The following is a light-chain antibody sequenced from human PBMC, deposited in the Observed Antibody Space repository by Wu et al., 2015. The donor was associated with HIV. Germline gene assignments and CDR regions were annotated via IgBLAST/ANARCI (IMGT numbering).Light chain of an antibody. Sequence: AIRMTQSPSSLSASTGDRVTITCRASQGISSYLAWYQQKPGKAPKLLIYAASTLQGGVPSRFSGSGTGTDFTLTISSLQPEDFATYYCQQLNSYPPTFGGGTKVEIK. V-gene: IGKV1-8*01. J-gene: IGKJ4*01. CDR1: QGISSY. CDR3: QQLNSYPPT. CDR2: AAS.